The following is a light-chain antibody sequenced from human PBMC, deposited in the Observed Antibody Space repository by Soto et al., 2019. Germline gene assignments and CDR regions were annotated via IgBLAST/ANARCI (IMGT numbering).Light chain of an antibody. CDR1: QSVSRN. CDR2: DAS. V-gene: IGKV3-15*01. CDR3: QQYNNWPLT. J-gene: IGKJ3*01. Sequence: VMTQSPATLSASPGETATLSCRASQSVSRNLAWYQQKPGRAPRLLIYDASTRDTGIPARFIATGSGTEFTLTLSSLQSEDFAVYYCQQYNNWPLTIGPGTTVDIK.